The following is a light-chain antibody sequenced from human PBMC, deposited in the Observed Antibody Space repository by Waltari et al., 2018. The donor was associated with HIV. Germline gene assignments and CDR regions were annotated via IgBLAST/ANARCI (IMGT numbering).Light chain of an antibody. CDR1: QSVGSS. J-gene: IGKJ5*01. V-gene: IGKV3-15*01. Sequence: EIVLTQSPGTLSLSPGERATLSCRASQSVGSSSLAWFQHKPGQAPRLLLYGVSTRATGVPATFSGSGSGTDFTRTISSLQSEDFAVYFCQQYANWPFTFGQGTRLEIK. CDR3: QQYANWPFT. CDR2: GVS.